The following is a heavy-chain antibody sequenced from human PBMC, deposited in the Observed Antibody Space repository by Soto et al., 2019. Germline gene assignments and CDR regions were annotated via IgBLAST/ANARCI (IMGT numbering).Heavy chain of an antibody. CDR2: ISGSSRHI. J-gene: IGHJ1*01. D-gene: IGHD1-26*01. CDR1: GFTFSSYS. CDR3: ARDPSDLWEPDQYFQY. V-gene: IGHV3-21*01. Sequence: EVQLVESGGGLVKPGGSLRLSCAASGFTFSSYSMNWVRQAPGKGLEWVSSISGSSRHIYSADSVKGRFTISRDNAKNSLYLQMNSLRAEDTAVYYCARDPSDLWEPDQYFQYWGQGALVTVSS.